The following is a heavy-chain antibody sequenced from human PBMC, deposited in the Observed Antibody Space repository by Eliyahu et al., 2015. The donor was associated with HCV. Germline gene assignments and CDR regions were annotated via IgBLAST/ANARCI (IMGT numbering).Heavy chain of an antibody. D-gene: IGHD6-19*01. Sequence: EVQLVESGGGLVKPGRSLRLSCTASGFTFGDYAMSWFRQAPGKGLEWVGFIRSKAYGGTTEYAASVKGRFTISRDDSKSIAYLQMNSLKTEDTAVYYCTRDPARDSWLVPHYFDYWGQGTLVTVSS. CDR2: IRSKAYGGTT. CDR1: GFTFGDYA. CDR3: TRDPARDSWLVPHYFDY. V-gene: IGHV3-49*05. J-gene: IGHJ4*02.